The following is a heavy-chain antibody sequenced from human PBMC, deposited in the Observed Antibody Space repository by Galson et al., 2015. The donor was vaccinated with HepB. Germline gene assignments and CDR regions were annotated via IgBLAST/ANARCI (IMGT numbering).Heavy chain of an antibody. Sequence: SVKVSCKASGGTFSSYAISWVRQAPGQGLEWMGGIIPIFGTANYAQKFQGRVTITADESTSTAYMELSSLRSEDMAVYYCASPGDCSSTSCYYYYGMDVWGQGTTVTVSS. CDR3: ASPGDCSSTSCYYYYGMDV. V-gene: IGHV1-69*13. CDR1: GGTFSSYA. D-gene: IGHD2-2*01. J-gene: IGHJ6*02. CDR2: IIPIFGTA.